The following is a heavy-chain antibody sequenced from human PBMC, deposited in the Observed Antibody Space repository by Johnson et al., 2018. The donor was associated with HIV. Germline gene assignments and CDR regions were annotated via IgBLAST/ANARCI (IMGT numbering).Heavy chain of an antibody. D-gene: IGHD3-22*01. Sequence: VQLVESGGGLAQPGRSLRLSCTASGFTFGYFAMTWVRQGPGKGLEWVGFIRSKDYGGTTEYAESVKGRFTISRDDSKNVAYLEMNSLKTEDTAIYYCTCPHDRSGQILNDAFDIWGQGTMVTVSS. J-gene: IGHJ3*02. CDR2: IRSKDYGGTT. CDR1: GFTFGYFA. V-gene: IGHV3-49*04. CDR3: TCPHDRSGQILNDAFDI.